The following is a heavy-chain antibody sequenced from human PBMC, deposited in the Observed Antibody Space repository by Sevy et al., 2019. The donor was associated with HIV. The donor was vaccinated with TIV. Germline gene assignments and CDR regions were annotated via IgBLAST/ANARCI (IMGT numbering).Heavy chain of an antibody. V-gene: IGHV3-23*01. CDR3: AKSSEQPSSFDY. J-gene: IGHJ4*02. D-gene: IGHD6-13*01. CDR2: ISGSGGST. CDR1: GFTFSSYA. Sequence: GGSLRLSCAASGFTFSSYAMSWVRHAPGKGLEWVSAISGSGGSTYYADSVKGRFTISRDNSKNTLYLQMNSLRAEDTAVYYCAKSSEQPSSFDYWGQGTLVTVSS.